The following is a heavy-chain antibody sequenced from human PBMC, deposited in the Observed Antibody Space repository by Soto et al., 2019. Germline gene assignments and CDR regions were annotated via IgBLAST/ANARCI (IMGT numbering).Heavy chain of an antibody. CDR3: ATSHPTRGYSYGPLPDY. D-gene: IGHD5-18*01. CDR2: IIPIFGTA. V-gene: IGHV1-69*06. CDR1: GGTFSSYA. Sequence: QVQLVQSGAEVKQPGSSVKVSCKASGGTFSSYAISWVRQAPGQGLEWMGGIIPIFGTANYAQKFQGRVTITADKSTSTAYMELSSLRSEDTAVYYCATSHPTRGYSYGPLPDYWGQGTLVTVSS. J-gene: IGHJ4*02.